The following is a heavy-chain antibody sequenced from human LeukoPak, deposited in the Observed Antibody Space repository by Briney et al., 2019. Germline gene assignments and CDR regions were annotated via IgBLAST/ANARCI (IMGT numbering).Heavy chain of an antibody. J-gene: IGHJ5*02. CDR2: IYYSGST. D-gene: IGHD3-10*01. CDR1: GGSISSYY. Sequence: PSETLSLTCTVSGGSISSYYWSWIRQPPGKGLEWIGYIYYSGSTNYNPSLKSRVTISVDTSKNQFSLKLSSVTAADTVVYYCARDLGPDYYGSGSPHNWFDPWGQGTLVTVSS. CDR3: ARDLGPDYYGSGSPHNWFDP. V-gene: IGHV4-59*01.